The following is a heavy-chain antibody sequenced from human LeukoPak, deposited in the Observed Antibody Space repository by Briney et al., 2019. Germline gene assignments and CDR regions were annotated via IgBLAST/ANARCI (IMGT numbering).Heavy chain of an antibody. CDR1: GGSISRYY. J-gene: IGHJ5*02. CDR3: AGHSSSWYNWFDP. Sequence: SETLSLTCTVSGGSISRYYWSWIRQPPGKGLEWIGYIYYSGSTNYNPSLKSRVTISVDTSKNQFSLKLSSVTAADTAVYYCAGHSSSWYNWFDPWGQGTLVTVSS. D-gene: IGHD6-13*01. CDR2: IYYSGST. V-gene: IGHV4-59*03.